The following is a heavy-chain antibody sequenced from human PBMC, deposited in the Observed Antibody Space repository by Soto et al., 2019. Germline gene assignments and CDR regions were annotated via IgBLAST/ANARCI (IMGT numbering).Heavy chain of an antibody. D-gene: IGHD3-10*01. CDR3: ARPIYYYGSGSRYGMDV. V-gene: IGHV5-10-1*01. Sequence: PVASLKISCKGSGYSFTSYRIGWVRQMPGKGLEWMGRIDPSDSYTNYSPSFQGHVTISADKSISTAYLQWSSLKASDTAMYYCARPIYYYGSGSRYGMDVWGQGTTVTVSS. CDR1: GYSFTSYR. CDR2: IDPSDSYT. J-gene: IGHJ6*02.